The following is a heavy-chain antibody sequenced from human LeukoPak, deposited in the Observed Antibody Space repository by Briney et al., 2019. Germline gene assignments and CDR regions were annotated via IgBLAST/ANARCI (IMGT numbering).Heavy chain of an antibody. Sequence: GGSLRLSCAASGFTFTNNAMHWVRQAPGKGLEYVSAISYNGGSTYYANSVKGRFTISRDNAKNSLYLQMNSLRAEDTAVYYCARGGIAVADDYWGQGTLVTVSS. CDR3: ARGGIAVADDY. V-gene: IGHV3-64*01. CDR2: ISYNGGST. D-gene: IGHD6-19*01. CDR1: GFTFTNNA. J-gene: IGHJ4*02.